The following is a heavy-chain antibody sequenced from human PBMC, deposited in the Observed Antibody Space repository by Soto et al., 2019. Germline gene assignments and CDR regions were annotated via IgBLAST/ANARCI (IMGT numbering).Heavy chain of an antibody. J-gene: IGHJ4*02. CDR3: ATVQLYDILTGYDY. Sequence: ASVKVSCKASGYTFTSYDINWVRQATGQGLEWMGWMNPNSGKTGYAQKFQGRVTMTKNTSTGTAYMELSSLRSEDTAVYYCATVQLYDILTGYDYWGQGTLVTVSS. CDR2: MNPNSGKT. D-gene: IGHD3-9*01. CDR1: GYTFTSYD. V-gene: IGHV1-8*01.